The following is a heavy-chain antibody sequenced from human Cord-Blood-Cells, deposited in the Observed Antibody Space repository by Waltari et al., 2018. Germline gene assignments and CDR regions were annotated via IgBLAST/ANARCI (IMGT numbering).Heavy chain of an antibody. Sequence: QVQLVESGGGVVQPGRSLRLSCAASGLTFSSYAMNWVRQAPGKGLEWVAVISYDGSNKYYADSVKSRFTISRDNSKNTLYLQMNSLRAEDTAVYYCAREREDIAAAGLDYWGQGTLVTVSS. CDR2: ISYDGSNK. J-gene: IGHJ4*02. D-gene: IGHD6-13*01. CDR3: AREREDIAAAGLDY. V-gene: IGHV3-30-3*01. CDR1: GLTFSSYA.